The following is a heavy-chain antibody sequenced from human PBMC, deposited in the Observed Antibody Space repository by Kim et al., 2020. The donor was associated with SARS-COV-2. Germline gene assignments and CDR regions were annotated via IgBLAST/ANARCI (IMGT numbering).Heavy chain of an antibody. CDR3: ARDITRYFPSGGFDS. J-gene: IGHJ4*02. CDR2: ISFSGDST. V-gene: IGHV3-11*05. CDR1: GFTFSDYY. Sequence: GGSLRLSCAASGFTFSDYYMNWIRLSPGKGLEWVAYISFSGDSTNYAGSVKGRFTISRDNAKKSVELQMKSLRVDDTAVYYCARDITRYFPSGGFDSWGQGSLVTVSS. D-gene: IGHD3-9*01.